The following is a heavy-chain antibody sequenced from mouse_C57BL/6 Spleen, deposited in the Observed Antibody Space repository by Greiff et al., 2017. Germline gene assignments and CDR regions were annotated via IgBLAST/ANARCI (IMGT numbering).Heavy chain of an antibody. Sequence: EVQLQQSGPELVKPGASVKISCKASGYTFTDYYMNWVKQSHGKSLEWIGDINPNNGGTSYNQKFKGKATLTVDKSSSTAYMELRSLTSEDSAVYYCARSPIYYGNYVDYWGQGTTLTVSS. V-gene: IGHV1-26*01. CDR2: INPNNGGT. CDR3: ARSPIYYGNYVDY. D-gene: IGHD2-1*01. J-gene: IGHJ2*01. CDR1: GYTFTDYY.